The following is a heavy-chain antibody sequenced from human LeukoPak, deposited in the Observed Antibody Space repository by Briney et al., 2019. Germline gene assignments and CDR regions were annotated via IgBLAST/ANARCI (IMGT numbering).Heavy chain of an antibody. CDR2: IYTSGST. CDR1: GGSISSYY. D-gene: IGHD6-19*01. CDR3: ARDGGPVAGTSYWFDP. Sequence: SETLSLTCTVSGGSISSYYWSWIRQPAGKGLEWIGRIYTSGSTNYNPSLKSRVTMSVDMSKNQFSLKLSSVTAADTAVYYCARDGGPVAGTSYWFDPWGQGTLVTVSS. V-gene: IGHV4-4*07. J-gene: IGHJ5*02.